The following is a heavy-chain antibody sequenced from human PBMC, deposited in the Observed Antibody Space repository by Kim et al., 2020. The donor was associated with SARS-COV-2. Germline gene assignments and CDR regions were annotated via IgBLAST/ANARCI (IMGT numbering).Heavy chain of an antibody. D-gene: IGHD3-16*01. Sequence: GGSLRLSCGASGFSFSRDWMSWVRQAPGKEPEWVANINEDGSEKYYVCSVEGRFTISRDNAKNSLYLKINSMRADDTAVYYCGGSGGSDLDSWGQGTLVSVSS. J-gene: IGHJ4*02. V-gene: IGHV3-7*01. CDR2: INEDGSEK. CDR3: GGSGGSDLDS. CDR1: GFSFSRDW.